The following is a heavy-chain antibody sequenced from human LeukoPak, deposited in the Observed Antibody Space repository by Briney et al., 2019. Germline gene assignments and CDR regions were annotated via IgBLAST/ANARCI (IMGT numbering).Heavy chain of an antibody. J-gene: IGHJ3*02. Sequence: PSETLSLTCTVSGDSISSGDYYWSWIRQPAGKGLEWIGRISISGSTNYNPSLKSRVTISVDKSKNQFSLKLSSVTAADTAVYFCARGPYSYDSSGAFDIWGQGTMVTVSS. CDR3: ARGPYSYDSSGAFDI. CDR2: ISISGST. D-gene: IGHD3-22*01. CDR1: GDSISSGDYY. V-gene: IGHV4-61*02.